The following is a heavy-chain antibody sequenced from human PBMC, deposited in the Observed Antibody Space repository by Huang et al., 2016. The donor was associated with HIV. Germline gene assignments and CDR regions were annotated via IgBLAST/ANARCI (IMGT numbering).Heavy chain of an antibody. V-gene: IGHV3-11*04. J-gene: IGHJ6*03. CDR2: ISGSGFTI. D-gene: IGHD3-22*01. Sequence: QVQLVESGGALVKPGGSLRLSCEASGFTLNDNYMNWIRQGPGKGLEWVSYISGSGFTIYYADSVKGRFTISRDNAKNSVYLQMNSLRVEDTAVYFCARGQTAYFDSSGYMDVWGRGTTVTVAS. CDR3: ARGQTAYFDSSGYMDV. CDR1: GFTLNDNY.